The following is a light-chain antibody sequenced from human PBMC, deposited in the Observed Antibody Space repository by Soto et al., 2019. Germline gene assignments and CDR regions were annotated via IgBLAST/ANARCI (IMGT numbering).Light chain of an antibody. CDR3: SSYTGSSNVV. Sequence: QSALTQPASVSGSPGQSITISCTGTSSDVGRYNYVSWYQQHPGKAPKLMIYDVSNRPSGVSIRFSGSKSGNTASLTISGLQAEDEADYYCSSYTGSSNVVFGGGTKLTVL. J-gene: IGLJ2*01. CDR1: SSDVGRYNY. V-gene: IGLV2-14*03. CDR2: DVS.